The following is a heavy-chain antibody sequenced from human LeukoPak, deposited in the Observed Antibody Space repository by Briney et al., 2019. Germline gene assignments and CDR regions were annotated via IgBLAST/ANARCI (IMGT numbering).Heavy chain of an antibody. J-gene: IGHJ6*03. CDR1: GFTFGDYA. D-gene: IGHD2-15*01. V-gene: IGHV3-49*04. CDR2: IRSKAYGGTT. CDR3: TRGILPYYYMDV. Sequence: GRSLRLSCTASGFTFGDYAMSWVRQAPGKGLEWVGFIRSKAYGGTTEYAASVKGRFTISRDDSKSIAYPQMNSLKTEDTAVYYCTRGILPYYYMDVWGKGTTVTVSS.